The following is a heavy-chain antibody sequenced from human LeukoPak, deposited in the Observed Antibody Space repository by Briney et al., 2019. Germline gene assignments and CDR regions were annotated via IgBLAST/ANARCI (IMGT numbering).Heavy chain of an antibody. CDR2: ISPSGGAT. Sequence: GGTLRLSCAASGFTFSSYGMNWVRQAPGRGLEWFSGISPSGGATYYADYVKGRFTISRDNSKNTLYLQMNSLRAEDTAVYYCAKGRKSGSYYAFDIWGQGTMVTVSS. CDR1: GFTFSSYG. D-gene: IGHD1-26*01. V-gene: IGHV3-23*01. J-gene: IGHJ3*02. CDR3: AKGRKSGSYYAFDI.